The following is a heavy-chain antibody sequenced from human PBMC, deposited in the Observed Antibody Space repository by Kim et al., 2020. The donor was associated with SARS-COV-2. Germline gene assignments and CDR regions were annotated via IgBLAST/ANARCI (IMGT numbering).Heavy chain of an antibody. V-gene: IGHV1-69*13. Sequence: SVKVSCKASGGTFSSYAISWVRQAPGQGLEWMGGIIPIFGTANYAQKFQGRVTITADESTSTAYMELSSLRSEDTAVYYCARAERNKAVAGARAYYYYGMDVWGQGTTVTVSS. CDR2: IIPIFGTA. CDR1: GGTFSSYA. CDR3: ARAERNKAVAGARAYYYYGMDV. D-gene: IGHD6-19*01. J-gene: IGHJ6*02.